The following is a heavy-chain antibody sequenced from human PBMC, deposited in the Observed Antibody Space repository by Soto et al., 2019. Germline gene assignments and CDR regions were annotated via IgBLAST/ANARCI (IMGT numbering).Heavy chain of an antibody. V-gene: IGHV4-61*08. CDR2: IYYSGST. J-gene: IGHJ4*02. D-gene: IGHD5-18*01. Sequence: SETLSLTCTVSGGSINSGGYYWSWIRQPPGKGLEWIGYIYYSGSTNYNPSLTSRVTISVDTSKNQFSLKLSSVTAADTAVYYCARHRYSYGVYYFDYWGQGTLVTVSS. CDR1: GGSINSGGYY. CDR3: ARHRYSYGVYYFDY.